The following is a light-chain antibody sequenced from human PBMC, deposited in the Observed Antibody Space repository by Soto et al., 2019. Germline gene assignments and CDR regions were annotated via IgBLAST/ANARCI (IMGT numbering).Light chain of an antibody. J-gene: IGKJ4*01. CDR3: QHYYSYPLS. V-gene: IGKV1-8*01. CDR1: QGISSY. Sequence: IWMTQSQSLLSASTGDRVTISCRASQGISSYLAWYQQKPGKAPKLLIYAASTLDAGVPSRFSGSGSGTDFTLTISNLQSEDFATYHCQHYYSYPLSFAGGTKVDIK. CDR2: AAS.